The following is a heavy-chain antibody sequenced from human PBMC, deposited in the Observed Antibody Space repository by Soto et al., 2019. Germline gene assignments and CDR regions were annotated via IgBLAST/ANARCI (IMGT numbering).Heavy chain of an antibody. D-gene: IGHD2-15*01. CDR3: AVVVAATRRYNWFDP. CDR2: ISAYDGDT. Sequence: GASVKVSCKASGCTFSSYGISWVRQAPGQGLEWMGWISAYDGDTNYAQKFQGRVTMTKDTSTDTAYMELRSLRSEDTAVYYCAVVVAATRRYNWFDPWGQGTLVTVSS. V-gene: IGHV1-18*01. CDR1: GCTFSSYG. J-gene: IGHJ5*02.